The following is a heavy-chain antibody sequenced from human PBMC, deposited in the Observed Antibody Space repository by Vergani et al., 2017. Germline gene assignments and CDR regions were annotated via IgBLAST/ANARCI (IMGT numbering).Heavy chain of an antibody. J-gene: IGHJ3*02. CDR3: ARVPYSGSRGAFDI. Sequence: EVQLVESGGGLIQPGGSLRLSCAASGFTVSSNYMSWVRQAPGKGLEWVSVIYSGGSTYYADSVKGRFTISRDNSKNTLYLQMNSLRAEDTAVYYCARVPYSGSRGAFDIWSQGTMVTVSS. CDR2: IYSGGST. D-gene: IGHD1-26*01. CDR1: GFTVSSNY. V-gene: IGHV3-53*01.